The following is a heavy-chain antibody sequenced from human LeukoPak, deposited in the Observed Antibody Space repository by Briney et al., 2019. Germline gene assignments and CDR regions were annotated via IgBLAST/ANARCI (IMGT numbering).Heavy chain of an antibody. J-gene: IGHJ4*02. Sequence: GRSLRLSCAASGFTFSSYGMHWVRQAPGKGLEWVAVISYDGSNKYYADSVKGRFTISRDNSKNTLYLQMNSLRAEAMAVYSCAKDVAQLWFRGVNYFDYWGQGTLVTVSS. CDR2: ISYDGSNK. D-gene: IGHD5-18*01. CDR1: GFTFSSYG. CDR3: AKDVAQLWFRGVNYFDY. V-gene: IGHV3-30*18.